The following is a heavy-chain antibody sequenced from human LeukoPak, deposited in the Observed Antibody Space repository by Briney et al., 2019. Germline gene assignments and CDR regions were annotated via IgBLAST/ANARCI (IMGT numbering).Heavy chain of an antibody. CDR2: INPNSGGT. CDR1: GYTFTGYY. Sequence: AAVKVSCKASGYTFTGYYMHWVRQAPGQGLGWMGWINPNSGGTNYARKFQGRVTMTRDTSISTAYMELSRLRSDDTAVYYCARGGSGRDYYYYYMDVWGKGTTVTVSS. CDR3: ARGGSGRDYYYYYMDV. D-gene: IGHD3-10*01. V-gene: IGHV1-2*02. J-gene: IGHJ6*03.